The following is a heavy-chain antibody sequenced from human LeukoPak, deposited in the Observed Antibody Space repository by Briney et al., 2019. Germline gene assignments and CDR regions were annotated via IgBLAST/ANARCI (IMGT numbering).Heavy chain of an antibody. Sequence: GASVKVSCKASGYTFTGYFMHWVRQAPGQGLEWMGWINPNRGGTNYAQKFQGRVTMTRDTSTSTAYMELSRLRSGDTAVYYCAILTAVPGTSYYGMDVWGQGTTVTVSS. D-gene: IGHD6-19*01. J-gene: IGHJ6*02. CDR1: GYTFTGYF. V-gene: IGHV1-2*02. CDR2: INPNRGGT. CDR3: AILTAVPGTSYYGMDV.